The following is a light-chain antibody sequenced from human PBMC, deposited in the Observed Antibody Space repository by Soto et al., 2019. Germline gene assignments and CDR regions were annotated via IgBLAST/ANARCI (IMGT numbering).Light chain of an antibody. Sequence: DIQMTQSPSSLSASVGDRVTITCRASQSIASYLNWYQQKPGKAPVLLIYAASSLQYGVPSRFSGSGSRTDFTLTISSLQPEDFATYYCQQSDSTPRTFGQGTKVEIK. J-gene: IGKJ2*01. V-gene: IGKV1-39*01. CDR3: QQSDSTPRT. CDR1: QSIASY. CDR2: AAS.